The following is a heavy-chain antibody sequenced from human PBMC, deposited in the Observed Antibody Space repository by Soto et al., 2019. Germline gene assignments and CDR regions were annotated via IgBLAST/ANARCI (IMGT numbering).Heavy chain of an antibody. CDR1: GFTFSNVW. Sequence: EVQLVESGGGLVKPGGSLRLSCAASGFTFSNVWMNWVRQAPGKGLEWVGRIKSKTDGGTTDYAAPVKGRFTISRDDSKNTPDLQMNSLKTEDTAVDYWTPLALKYSSGWYEFSDWGQGTLVTVSS. D-gene: IGHD6-19*01. V-gene: IGHV3-15*07. CDR3: TPLALKYSSGWYEFSD. J-gene: IGHJ4*02. CDR2: IKSKTDGGTT.